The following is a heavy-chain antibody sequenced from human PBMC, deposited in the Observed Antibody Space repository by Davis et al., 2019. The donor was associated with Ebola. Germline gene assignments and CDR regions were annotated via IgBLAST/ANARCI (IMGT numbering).Heavy chain of an antibody. D-gene: IGHD3-10*01. V-gene: IGHV4-59*01. J-gene: IGHJ5*02. Sequence: SETLSLTCTVSGGSISSYYWSWTRQPPGKGLEWVGYIYYSGSTNYNPSLKSRVTISVDTSKNQFSLKLSSVTAADTAVYYCAGDRGPLGFDPWGQGTLVTVSS. CDR2: IYYSGST. CDR1: GGSISSYY. CDR3: AGDRGPLGFDP.